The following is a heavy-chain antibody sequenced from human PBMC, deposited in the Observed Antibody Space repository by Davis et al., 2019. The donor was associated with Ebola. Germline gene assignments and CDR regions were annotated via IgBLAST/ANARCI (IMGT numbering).Heavy chain of an antibody. Sequence: GESLKISCAASGFTFSGYEMNWVRQAPGKGLEWVSYISSSGSTIYYADSVKGRFTISRDNAKNSLYLQLNSLRAEDTAVYYCARARTYYYGMDVWGQGTLVTVSS. CDR2: ISSSGSTI. J-gene: IGHJ6*02. CDR1: GFTFSGYE. CDR3: ARARTYYYGMDV. V-gene: IGHV3-48*03. D-gene: IGHD3/OR15-3a*01.